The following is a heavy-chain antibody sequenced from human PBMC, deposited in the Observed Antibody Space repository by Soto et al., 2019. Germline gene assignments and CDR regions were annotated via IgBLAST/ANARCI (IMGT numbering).Heavy chain of an antibody. V-gene: IGHV1-2*02. CDR1: GYIFTGYY. CDR3: ARPFCSSNSCHNWFDS. Sequence: ASVKVSCKASGYIFTGYYINWVRQAPGQGLEWMGWINPNSGDTSFLQKFQGRVSMTTDTSINTAYMELGRVTSDDTAVYYCARPFCSSNSCHNWFDSWGKGTLVTVSS. D-gene: IGHD2-2*01. J-gene: IGHJ5*01. CDR2: INPNSGDT.